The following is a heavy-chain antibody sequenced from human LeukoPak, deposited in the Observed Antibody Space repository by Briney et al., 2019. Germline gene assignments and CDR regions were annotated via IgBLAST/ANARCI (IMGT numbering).Heavy chain of an antibody. CDR1: GGSISSSSYY. V-gene: IGHV4-39*07. J-gene: IGHJ5*02. CDR2: IYYSGST. CDR3: ARDRLQDYYDSSLNWFDP. D-gene: IGHD3-22*01. Sequence: AETLSLTCTVSGGSISSSSYYWGWIRQPPGKGLEWSGSIYYSGSTYYNPSLKSRVTISVDTSNNQSSLKLSSVPAADTAVYYCARDRLQDYYDSSLNWFDPWGQGTLVTVSS.